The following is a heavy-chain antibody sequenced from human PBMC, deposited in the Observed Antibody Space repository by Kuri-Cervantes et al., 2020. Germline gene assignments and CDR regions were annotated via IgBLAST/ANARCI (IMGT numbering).Heavy chain of an antibody. D-gene: IGHD3-3*01. CDR1: GGTFSSYA. J-gene: IGHJ4*02. CDR3: ARDYDATIFGVVTPGNFDY. CDR2: IIPIFGTA. V-gene: IGHV1-69*06. Sequence: SVKVSCKASGGTFSSYAISWVRQAPGQGLEWMGGIIPIFGTANYAQKFQGRVTITADKSTSTAYMELSSLRSEDTAVYYCARDYDATIFGVVTPGNFDYWGQGTLVTVSS.